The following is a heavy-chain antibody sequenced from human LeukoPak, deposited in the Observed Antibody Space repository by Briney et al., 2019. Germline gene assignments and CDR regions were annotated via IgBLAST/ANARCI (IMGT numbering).Heavy chain of an antibody. CDR2: IYSGGST. V-gene: IGHV3-53*01. D-gene: IGHD4-23*01. J-gene: IGHJ4*02. CDR1: GFTVSSNY. Sequence: GGSLRLSCAASGFTVSSNYMSWVRQAPGKGLEWVSIIYSGGSTFYADSVKGRFTISRDNSKNTLYLQMNSLRAEDTAVYYCARDYGGSSPFDYWGQGTLVTVSS. CDR3: ARDYGGSSPFDY.